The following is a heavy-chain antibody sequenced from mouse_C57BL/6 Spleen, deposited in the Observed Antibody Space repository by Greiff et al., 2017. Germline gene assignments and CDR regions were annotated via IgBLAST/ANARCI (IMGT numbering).Heavy chain of an antibody. D-gene: IGHD5-1*01. CDR1: GYSITSGYY. CDR3: ARGSNWYFDV. V-gene: IGHV3-6*01. J-gene: IGHJ1*03. CDR2: ISYDGSN. Sequence: EVQLVESGPGLVKPSQSLSLTCSVTGYSITSGYYWNWIRQFPGNKLEWMGYISYDGSNNYNPSLKNRISITRDTSKNQFFLKLNSVTTEDTATYYCARGSNWYFDVWGTGTTVTVSS.